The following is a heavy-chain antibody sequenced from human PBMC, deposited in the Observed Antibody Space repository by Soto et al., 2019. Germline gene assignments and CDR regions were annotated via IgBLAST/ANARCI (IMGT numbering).Heavy chain of an antibody. CDR3: ARDQRAYIVATIGDY. Sequence: QVQLVESGGGVVQPGRSLRLSCAASGFTFSSYAMHWVRQAAGKGLEWVAVISYDGSNKYYADSVKGRFTISRDNSKNTLYLQMNSLRAEDTAVYYCARDQRAYIVATIGDYWGQGTLVTVSS. D-gene: IGHD5-12*01. J-gene: IGHJ4*02. CDR1: GFTFSSYA. CDR2: ISYDGSNK. V-gene: IGHV3-30-3*01.